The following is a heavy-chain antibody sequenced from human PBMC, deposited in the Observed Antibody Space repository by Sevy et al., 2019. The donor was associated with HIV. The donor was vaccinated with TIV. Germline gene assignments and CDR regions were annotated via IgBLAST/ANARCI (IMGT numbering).Heavy chain of an antibody. CDR2: VSTSGST. D-gene: IGHD2-2*01. CDR3: ARLRWDLVVVPGATPGCYFDQ. V-gene: IGHV4-4*08. Sequence: SEILSLTCTVSGDSINTYYWSWIRQPPGKGLEWIGYVSTSGSTNYNPSIKSRGTISLDTSRNQVSLKVTSVTAADAAVYYCARLRWDLVVVPGATPGCYFDQWGQGTLVTVSS. CDR1: GDSINTYY. J-gene: IGHJ4*02.